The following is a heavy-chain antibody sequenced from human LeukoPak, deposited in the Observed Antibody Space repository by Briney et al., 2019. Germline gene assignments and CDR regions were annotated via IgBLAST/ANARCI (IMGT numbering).Heavy chain of an antibody. Sequence: GSLRLSCAASGFTFSSYAMSWVRQAPGKGLEWVSAISGSGGSTYYADSVKGRFTISRDNSKNTLYLQMNSLRAEDTAVYYCAKATSNSDYYYYYMDVWGKGTTVTISS. CDR1: GFTFSSYA. V-gene: IGHV3-23*01. CDR2: ISGSGGST. J-gene: IGHJ6*03. CDR3: AKATSNSDYYYYYMDV. D-gene: IGHD2/OR15-2a*01.